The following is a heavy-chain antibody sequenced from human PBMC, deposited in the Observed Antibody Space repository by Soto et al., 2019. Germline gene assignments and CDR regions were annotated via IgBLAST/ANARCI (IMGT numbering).Heavy chain of an antibody. Sequence: QVHLVQSGAEVKKPGASVKVSCTASGYTFTNFGISWVRQAPGQGLEWMGWISAYNGNTNYAQKFQGRVTMPTATSTSTAYMELRSLRSDGTAVYYCARGGTPIAYWGQGTLVTVSS. J-gene: IGHJ4*02. D-gene: IGHD3-16*01. V-gene: IGHV1-18*01. CDR2: ISAYNGNT. CDR3: ARGGTPIAY. CDR1: GYTFTNFG.